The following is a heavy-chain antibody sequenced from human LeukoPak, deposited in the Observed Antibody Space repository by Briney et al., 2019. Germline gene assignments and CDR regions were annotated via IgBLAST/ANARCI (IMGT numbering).Heavy chain of an antibody. V-gene: IGHV1-8*01. CDR2: VSPNSGNT. CDR1: GYTFTSYV. Sequence: ASVKVSCQTSGYTFTSYVFNWVRQATGQGLERMGWVSPNSGNTGYAQKFQGRVTMTMDPSISTAYMELSSLRSEDTAVYYCARRSDDYDSSAYYHWGQGTLVTVHS. J-gene: IGHJ4*02. CDR3: ARRSDDYDSSAYYH. D-gene: IGHD3-22*01.